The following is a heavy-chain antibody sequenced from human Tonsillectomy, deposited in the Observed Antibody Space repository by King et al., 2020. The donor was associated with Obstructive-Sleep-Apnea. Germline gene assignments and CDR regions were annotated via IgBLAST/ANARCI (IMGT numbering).Heavy chain of an antibody. D-gene: IGHD3-9*01. J-gene: IGHJ4*02. Sequence: QLQESGPGLVKPSETLYLTCTVSGGSISSSSYYWGWIRQPPGKGLEWIGSIYYSGSTSYNLSLKRRATISVDRSKNQFSLKLSSVTAADTAMYYCARSTKDILTGYYPEFDYWGQGTLVTVSS. CDR1: GGSISSSSYY. CDR3: ARSTKDILTGYYPEFDY. CDR2: IYYSGST. V-gene: IGHV4-39*07.